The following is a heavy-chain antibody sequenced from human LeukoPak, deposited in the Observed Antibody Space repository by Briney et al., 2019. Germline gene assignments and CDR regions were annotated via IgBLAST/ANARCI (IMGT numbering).Heavy chain of an antibody. CDR3: ARVQTTIFGVVTMGYYYMDV. D-gene: IGHD3-3*01. Sequence: ASVKVSCKASGYTFTSYGISWVRQAPGQGLEWMGWISAYNGNTNYAQKLQGRVTMTTDTSTSTAYMELRSLRSDDTAVYYCARVQTTIFGVVTMGYYYMDVWGKGTTVTVSS. J-gene: IGHJ6*03. CDR1: GYTFTSYG. CDR2: ISAYNGNT. V-gene: IGHV1-18*01.